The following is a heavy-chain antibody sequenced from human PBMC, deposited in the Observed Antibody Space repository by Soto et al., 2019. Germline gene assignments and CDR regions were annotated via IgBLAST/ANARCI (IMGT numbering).Heavy chain of an antibody. J-gene: IGHJ4*02. D-gene: IGHD3-22*01. V-gene: IGHV1-46*01. Sequence: ASVKVSCKASGYIFTNHYIHWVRQAPGQGLEWMGIINPSGGSTNYLQKFQGRITMTRDTSTSTVYMELSSLRSEDTAVYFCAIANYYDSSGFYYDCWGQGTLVTVS. CDR3: AIANYYDSSGFYYDC. CDR1: GYIFTNHY. CDR2: INPSGGST.